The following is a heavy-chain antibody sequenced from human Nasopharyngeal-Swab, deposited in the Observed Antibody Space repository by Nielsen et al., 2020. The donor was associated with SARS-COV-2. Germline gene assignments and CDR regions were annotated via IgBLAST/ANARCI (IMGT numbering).Heavy chain of an antibody. CDR2: ISYDGSNK. J-gene: IGHJ6*02. V-gene: IGHV3-30*03. Sequence: SLKISCAASGFTFSSYSMNWVRQAPGKGLEWVAVISYDGSNKYYADSVKGRFTISRDNSKNTLYLQMNSLRAEDTAVYYCARTTPSMDVWGQGTTVTVSS. D-gene: IGHD1-14*01. CDR1: GFTFSSYS. CDR3: ARTTPSMDV.